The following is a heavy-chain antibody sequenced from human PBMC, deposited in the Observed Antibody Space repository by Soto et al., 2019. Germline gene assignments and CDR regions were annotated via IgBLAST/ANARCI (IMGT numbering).Heavy chain of an antibody. V-gene: IGHV3-33*01. CDR1: GFKFSIYG. J-gene: IGHJ6*02. D-gene: IGHD2-2*02. CDR3: AREVFEVVPTPIRAYSHGMDV. CDR2: IWADGSYK. Sequence: GGSLRLSCAASGFKFSIYGMHWVRQAPGKGLEWVATIWADGSYKYYGDSVKGRFTISRDNSKNTLYLQMNSLSVEATAVYYCAREVFEVVPTPIRAYSHGMDVWGQGTTVTVSS.